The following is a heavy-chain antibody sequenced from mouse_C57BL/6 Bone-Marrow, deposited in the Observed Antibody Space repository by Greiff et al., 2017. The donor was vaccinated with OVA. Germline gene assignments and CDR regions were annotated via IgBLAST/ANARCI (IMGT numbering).Heavy chain of an antibody. J-gene: IGHJ2*01. CDR1: GYTFTSYG. V-gene: IGHV1-81*01. CDR2: IYPRSGNT. Sequence: QVQLQQSGAELARPGASVKLSCTASGYTFTSYGISWVKQRTGQGLEWIGEIYPRSGNTYYNEKFKGKATLTADKSSSTAYMELRSLTSEDSAVYFCARSGHYYGSIFDYWGQGTTLTVSS. D-gene: IGHD1-1*01. CDR3: ARSGHYYGSIFDY.